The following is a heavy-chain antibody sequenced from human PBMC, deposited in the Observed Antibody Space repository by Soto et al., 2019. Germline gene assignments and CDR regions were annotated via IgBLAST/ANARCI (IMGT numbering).Heavy chain of an antibody. D-gene: IGHD3-22*01. CDR3: ARGRGLKGGSGYYYYYYGMDV. V-gene: IGHV4-34*01. CDR1: GGSFSGYY. CDR2: INHSGST. J-gene: IGHJ6*02. Sequence: QVQLQQWGAGLLKPSETLSLTCAVYGGSFSGYYWSWIRQPPGKGLEWIGEINHSGSTNYNPSLKSRVTISVDTSKNQFSLKLSSVTAADTAVYYCARGRGLKGGSGYYYYYYGMDVWGQGTTVTVSS.